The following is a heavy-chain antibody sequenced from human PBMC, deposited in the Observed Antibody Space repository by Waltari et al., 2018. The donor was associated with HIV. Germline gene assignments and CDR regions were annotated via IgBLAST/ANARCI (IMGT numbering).Heavy chain of an antibody. V-gene: IGHV3-21*01. CDR2: ISSSSSDI. D-gene: IGHD4-17*01. J-gene: IGHJ5*02. CDR3: VPTIDYGDDQQLPWFDP. Sequence: EVQLVESGGGLVKPGGSLRLSCAASGFTFSSYSMNWVRQAPGKGREWVSYISSSSSDIYDADSVKGRFTISRDNAKNSLYLQMNSLRAEDTAVYYCVPTIDYGDDQQLPWFDPWGQGTLVTVSS. CDR1: GFTFSSYS.